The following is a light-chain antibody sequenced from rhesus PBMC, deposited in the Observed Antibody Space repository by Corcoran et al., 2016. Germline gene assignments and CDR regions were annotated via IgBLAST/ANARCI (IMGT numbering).Light chain of an antibody. CDR2: GDT. CDR1: NIGNRP. Sequence: SFDLAQPHSVSVYPGQTARITCGEDNIGNRPVHWYQQRPEQAPFLVIYGDTERPSGIPERFSGSNSGNTATLTISGVRAGDEAHFYCQVWDSISEHYSFGTGTRFTVL. CDR3: QVWDSISEHYS. J-gene: IGLJ1*01. V-gene: IGLV3-29*01.